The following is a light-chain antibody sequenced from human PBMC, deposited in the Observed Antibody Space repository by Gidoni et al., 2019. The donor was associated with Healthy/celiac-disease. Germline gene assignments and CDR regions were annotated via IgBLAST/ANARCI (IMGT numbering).Light chain of an antibody. Sequence: EIVLTQSPATLSLSPGERATLSCRASQGGSSYLAWYQQKPGQAPRLLIYDASNRATGIPARFSGSGPGTDFTLTISSLEPEDFAVYYCQQRSNWSITFXQXTRLEIK. CDR1: QGGSSY. V-gene: IGKV3D-11*01. CDR2: DAS. CDR3: QQRSNWSIT. J-gene: IGKJ5*01.